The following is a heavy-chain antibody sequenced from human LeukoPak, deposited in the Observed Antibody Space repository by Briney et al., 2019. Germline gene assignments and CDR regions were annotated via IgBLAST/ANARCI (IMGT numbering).Heavy chain of an antibody. J-gene: IGHJ2*01. V-gene: IGHV4-61*02. Sequence: SETLSLTCTVSGGSLSSGSYYWSWIRQPAGKGLEWIGRIYTSGSTYYNPSLKSRVTISVDTSKNQFSLKLSSVTAADTAVYYCARGIGYCSSTSCHRAGYWYFDLWGRGTLVTVSS. CDR2: IYTSGST. CDR3: ARGIGYCSSTSCHRAGYWYFDL. D-gene: IGHD2-2*01. CDR1: GGSLSSGSYY.